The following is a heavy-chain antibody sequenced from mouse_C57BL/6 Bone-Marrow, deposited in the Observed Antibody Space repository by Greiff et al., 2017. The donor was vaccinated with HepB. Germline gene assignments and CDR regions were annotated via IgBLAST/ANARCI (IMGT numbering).Heavy chain of an antibody. J-gene: IGHJ2*01. Sequence: VQLQQPGAELVKPGASVKMSCKASGYTFTSYWITWVKQRPGQGLEWIGDIYPGSGSTNYNEKFKGKATLTVDTSSSTAYMQLSRQTSEDSAVYDCARRSYYGSRYPLCDYWGQGNTLPVTS. CDR2: IYPGSGST. CDR3: ARRSYYGSRYPLCDY. V-gene: IGHV1-55*01. D-gene: IGHD1-1*01. CDR1: GYTFTSYW.